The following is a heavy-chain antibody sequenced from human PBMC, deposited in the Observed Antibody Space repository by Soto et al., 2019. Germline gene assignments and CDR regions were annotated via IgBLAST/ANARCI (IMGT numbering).Heavy chain of an antibody. CDR3: AQSGSGYYYGMDV. J-gene: IGHJ6*02. Sequence: GASVKVSCKASGGTFSSYAISWVRQAPGQGLEWMGGIIPIFGTANYAQKFQGRVTITADESTSTAYMELSSLRSEDTAVYYCAQSGSGYYYGMDVWGQGTTVTVSS. CDR2: IIPIFGTA. D-gene: IGHD3-10*01. V-gene: IGHV1-69*13. CDR1: GGTFSSYA.